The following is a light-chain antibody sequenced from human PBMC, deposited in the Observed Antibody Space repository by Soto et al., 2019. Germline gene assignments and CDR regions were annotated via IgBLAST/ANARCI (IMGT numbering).Light chain of an antibody. J-gene: IGKJ5*01. Sequence: DIQMTQSPSTLSASVGDRVTITCRASQSISSWLAWYQQKPGKAPKLLIYKASSLESGVPSRFSGSGSGTEITLTISSLEPEDFAVYYCQQRSNWPITFGRGTRLEIK. CDR1: QSISSW. CDR2: KAS. V-gene: IGKV1-5*03. CDR3: QQRSNWPIT.